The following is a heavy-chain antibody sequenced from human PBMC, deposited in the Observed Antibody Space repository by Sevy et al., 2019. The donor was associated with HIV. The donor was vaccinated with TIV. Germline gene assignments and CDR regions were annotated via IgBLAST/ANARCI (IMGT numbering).Heavy chain of an antibody. V-gene: IGHV3-23*01. CDR3: AKEGGSDYDTGGSFDD. D-gene: IGHD3-3*01. Sequence: GGSLRLSCTTSGFTFRIYAMSWVRQAPGKGLEWVSAISGSGSSTYYADSVKGRFTISRDNSKNTLYLQMNSLRAEDTAVFYCAKEGGSDYDTGGSFDDWGQGTRVTVSS. CDR1: GFTFRIYA. J-gene: IGHJ4*02. CDR2: ISGSGSST.